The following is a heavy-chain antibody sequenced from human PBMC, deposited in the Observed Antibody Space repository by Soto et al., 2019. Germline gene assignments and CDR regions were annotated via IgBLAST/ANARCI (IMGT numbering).Heavy chain of an antibody. J-gene: IGHJ4*02. CDR3: ARACSSTSCYDVFDS. CDR2: IYTSGST. V-gene: IGHV4-4*07. Sequence: SETLSLTCTVSGGSISSYYWSWIRQPAGKGLQWIGRIYTSGSTNYNPSLKSRVTMSVDTSKNQFSLKLSSVTAADTAVYYCARACSSTSCYDVFDSWGQGTLVTVAS. CDR1: GGSISSYY. D-gene: IGHD2-2*01.